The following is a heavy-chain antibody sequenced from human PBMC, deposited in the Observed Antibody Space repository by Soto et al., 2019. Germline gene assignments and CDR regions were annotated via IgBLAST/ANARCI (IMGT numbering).Heavy chain of an antibody. Sequence: WGSLRLSCAASGFSFSDYSMNLVRQAAGKGLEWVSFIDLSGTTTYYRDSVKGRFTIFKDKSMNTVYLQMNSLTVEDAAVYYCTKDRVPDGIYSFDYCGQGALVTVSS. CDR2: IDLSGTTT. CDR3: TKDRVPDGIYSFDY. J-gene: IGHJ4*02. D-gene: IGHD2-15*01. V-gene: IGHV3-23*03. CDR1: GFSFSDYS.